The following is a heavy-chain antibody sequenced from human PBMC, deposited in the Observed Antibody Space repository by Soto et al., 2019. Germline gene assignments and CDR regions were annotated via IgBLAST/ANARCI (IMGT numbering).Heavy chain of an antibody. CDR1: GFTFSSYS. Sequence: GGSLRLSCAASGFTFSSYSMNWVRQAPGKGLEWVSSISSSSSYIYYADSVKGRFTISRDNAKNSLYLQMNSLRAEDTAVYYCARVSPDGSGYYYIGSWFDPWGQGTLVTVSS. J-gene: IGHJ5*02. CDR3: ARVSPDGSGYYYIGSWFDP. V-gene: IGHV3-21*01. CDR2: ISSSSSYI. D-gene: IGHD3-22*01.